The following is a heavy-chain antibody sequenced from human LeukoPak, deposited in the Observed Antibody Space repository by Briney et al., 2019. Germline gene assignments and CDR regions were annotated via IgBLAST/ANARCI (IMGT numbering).Heavy chain of an antibody. V-gene: IGHV3-20*04. Sequence: GGSLRLSCAASGFTVSSNYMSWVRQAPGKGLEWVSGINWNGGSTGYADSVKGRFTISRDNAKNSLYLQMNSLRAEDTALYYCARGVWFGELYYFDYWGQGTLVTVSS. D-gene: IGHD3-10*01. J-gene: IGHJ4*02. CDR3: ARGVWFGELYYFDY. CDR1: GFTVSSNY. CDR2: INWNGGST.